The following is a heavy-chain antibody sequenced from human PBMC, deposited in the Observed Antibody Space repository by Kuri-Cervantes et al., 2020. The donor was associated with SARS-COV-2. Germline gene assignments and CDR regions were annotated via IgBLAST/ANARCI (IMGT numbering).Heavy chain of an antibody. J-gene: IGHJ4*02. V-gene: IGHV6-1*01. D-gene: IGHD1-1*01. Sequence: LRLSCAISGDSVSSNSAAWNWIRQSPSRGLEWLGRTYYRSKWYNDYTVSVKSRITINPDTSKNQFSLQLSSVTPEDTAVYYCARGIRQNWQLDYWGQGTLVTVSS. CDR3: ARGIRQNWQLDY. CDR1: GDSVSSNSAA. CDR2: TYYRSKWYN.